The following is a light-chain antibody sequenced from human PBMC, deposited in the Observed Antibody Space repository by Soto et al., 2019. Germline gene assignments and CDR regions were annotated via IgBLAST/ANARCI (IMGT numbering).Light chain of an antibody. CDR1: SSDFGGYNY. CDR2: DVS. CDR3: SSYTSSSTLDV. J-gene: IGLJ1*01. V-gene: IGLV2-14*01. Sequence: QSALTQPASVSGSPGQSITISCTGTSSDFGGYNYVSWYQQHPGKAPKLMIYDVSNRPSGVSNRFSGSKSGNTASLTISGLQAEGEADYYCSSYTSSSTLDVFGTGTKVTVL.